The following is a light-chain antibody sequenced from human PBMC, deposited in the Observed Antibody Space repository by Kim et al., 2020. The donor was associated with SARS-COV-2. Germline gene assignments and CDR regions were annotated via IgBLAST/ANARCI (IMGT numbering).Light chain of an antibody. CDR2: GAS. J-gene: IGKJ3*01. V-gene: IGKV3-15*01. CDR1: RSVDSN. Sequence: EIVMTQSPATLSVSPGERVTLSCRASRSVDSNLAWYQQKPGQAPRLLIYGASTRATDIPARFSGSGSGTDFTLTISSLQPEDFATYFCQQSYISPLTFGPGTKVDIK. CDR3: QQSYISPLT.